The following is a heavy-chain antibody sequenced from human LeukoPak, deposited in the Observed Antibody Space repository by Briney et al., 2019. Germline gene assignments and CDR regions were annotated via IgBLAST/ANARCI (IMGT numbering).Heavy chain of an antibody. J-gene: IGHJ3*02. CDR1: GGSVSSGSYY. Sequence: SETLSLTCTVSGGSVSSGSYYWSWIRQPPGKGLEWIGHIYYSGSTNYNPSLKSRVTISVDTSKNQFSLKLSSVTAADTAVYYCARDKGIVGALGAFDIWGQGTMVTVSS. CDR2: IYYSGST. CDR3: ARDKGIVGALGAFDI. D-gene: IGHD1-26*01. V-gene: IGHV4-61*01.